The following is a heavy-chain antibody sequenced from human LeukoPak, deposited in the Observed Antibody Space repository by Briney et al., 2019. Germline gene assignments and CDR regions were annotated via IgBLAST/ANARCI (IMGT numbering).Heavy chain of an antibody. CDR3: ASRGSSPEFDY. CDR2: IIPIFGTA. V-gene: IGHV1-69*05. Sequence: AASVKVSCKASGGTFSSYAISWVRQAPGQGLEWMGGIIPIFGTANYAQKFQGRVTITTDESTSTAYMEPSSLRSEDTAVYYCASRGSSPEFDYWGQGTLVTVSS. CDR1: GGTFSSYA. J-gene: IGHJ4*02. D-gene: IGHD6-6*01.